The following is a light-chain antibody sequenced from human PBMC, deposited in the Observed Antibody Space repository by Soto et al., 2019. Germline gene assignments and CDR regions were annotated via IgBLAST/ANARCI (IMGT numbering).Light chain of an antibody. J-gene: IGKJ5*01. CDR3: QQYDSSPPIT. CDR2: GAS. V-gene: IGKV3-20*01. Sequence: EIVLTQSPGTLSLSPGERATLACRASQSVSSNYLAWYQQKPGQAPRLLIYGASSRATGISDRFSGSGSGTDFTLTISGLEPEDFAVYYCQQYDSSPPITFGQGTRLEIK. CDR1: QSVSSNY.